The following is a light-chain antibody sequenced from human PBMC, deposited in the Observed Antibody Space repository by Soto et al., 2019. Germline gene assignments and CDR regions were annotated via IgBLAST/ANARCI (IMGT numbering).Light chain of an antibody. CDR3: QQYDDLPIT. J-gene: IGKJ5*01. V-gene: IGKV1-33*01. CDR1: QDISDN. Sequence: DIQMTQSPSSLSTSVGDRVTINCQASQDISDNLNWYQQKQGKAPKVMISDVSNLETGVSSRFSGSGSGTDCTFTISSLQAEDVATYYCQQYDDLPITFGQGTRLEI. CDR2: DVS.